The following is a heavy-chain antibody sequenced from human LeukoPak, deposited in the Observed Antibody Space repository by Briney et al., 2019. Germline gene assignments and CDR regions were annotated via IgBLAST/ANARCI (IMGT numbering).Heavy chain of an antibody. Sequence: ASVKVSCKASGYTFTSYDINWVRQATGQGLEWMGWMNPNSGNTGYAQKFQGRVTMTRNTSISTAYMELSSLRSEDTAVYYCASSAAGDYYYYYMDVWGKGTTVTVSS. V-gene: IGHV1-8*01. D-gene: IGHD6-13*01. J-gene: IGHJ6*03. CDR2: MNPNSGNT. CDR3: ASSAAGDYYYYYMDV. CDR1: GYTFTSYD.